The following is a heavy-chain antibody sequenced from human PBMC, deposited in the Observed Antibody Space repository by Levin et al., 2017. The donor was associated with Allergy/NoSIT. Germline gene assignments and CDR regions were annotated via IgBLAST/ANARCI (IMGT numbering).Heavy chain of an antibody. V-gene: IGHV3-48*01. J-gene: IGHJ4*02. CDR2: ISSSSTTI. CDR1: GFTFSSYR. Sequence: SCGASGFTFSSYRMNWVRQAPGKGLEWVSYISSSSTTINYADSVKGRFTISRDNAKNSLYLEMNNLRAEDTAVYYCAREIRGYCPNGICSKSYCDYWGQGTLVTVSS. CDR3: AREIRGYCPNGICSKSYCDY. D-gene: IGHD2-8*01.